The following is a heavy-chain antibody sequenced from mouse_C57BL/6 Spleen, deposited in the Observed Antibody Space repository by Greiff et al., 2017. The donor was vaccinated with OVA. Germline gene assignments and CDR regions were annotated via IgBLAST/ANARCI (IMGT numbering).Heavy chain of an antibody. Sequence: EVQLVESGGGLVQPGGSMKLSCAASGFTFSDAWMDWVRQSPEKGLEWVAEIRNKANNHATYYAESVKGRFTISRDDSKSSVYLQMNSLRAEDTGIYYCTRRTNWDAYFDYWGQGTTLTVSS. CDR1: GFTFSDAW. CDR3: TRRTNWDAYFDY. D-gene: IGHD4-1*01. V-gene: IGHV6-6*01. CDR2: IRNKANNHAT. J-gene: IGHJ2*01.